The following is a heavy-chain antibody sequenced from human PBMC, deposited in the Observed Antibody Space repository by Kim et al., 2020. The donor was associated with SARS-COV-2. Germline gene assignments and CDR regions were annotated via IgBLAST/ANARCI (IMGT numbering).Heavy chain of an antibody. CDR3: AREYSVTTDYYYYGMDV. CDR1: GYTFTSYY. CDR2: INPSGGST. D-gene: IGHD4-17*01. Sequence: ASVKVSCKASGYTFTSYYMHWVRQAPGQGLEWMGIINPSGGSTSYAQKFQGRVTITRDTSTSTVYMELSSLRSEDTAVYYCAREYSVTTDYYYYGMDVWGQGTTVTVSS. V-gene: IGHV1-46*01. J-gene: IGHJ6*02.